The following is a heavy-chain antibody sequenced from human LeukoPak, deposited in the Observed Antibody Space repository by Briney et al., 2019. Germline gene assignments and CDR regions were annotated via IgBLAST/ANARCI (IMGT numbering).Heavy chain of an antibody. J-gene: IGHJ4*02. CDR2: IYYSGST. D-gene: IGHD2-2*01. CDR3: ARFYLEDCSSTSCYGAYFDY. CDR1: GGSFSGYY. Sequence: PSETLSLTCAVYGGSFSGYYWGWIRQPPGRGLEWIGSIYYSGSTYYNPSLKSRVTISVDTSKNQFSLKLSSVTAADTAVYYCARFYLEDCSSTSCYGAYFDYWGQGTLVTVSS. V-gene: IGHV4-39*01.